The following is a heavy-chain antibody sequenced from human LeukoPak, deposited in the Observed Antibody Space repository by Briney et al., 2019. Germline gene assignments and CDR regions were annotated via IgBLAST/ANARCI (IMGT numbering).Heavy chain of an antibody. D-gene: IGHD3-3*01. Sequence: PSETLSLTCTVSGGSVSSGSYYWSWIRQPPGKGLEWVGHIYYSGSTNYNPSLKSRVTISVDTSKNQFSLKLSSVTAADTAVYYCARAYDFWSGYPLDYWGQGTLVTVSS. J-gene: IGHJ4*02. CDR1: GGSVSSGSYY. CDR3: ARAYDFWSGYPLDY. CDR2: IYYSGST. V-gene: IGHV4-61*01.